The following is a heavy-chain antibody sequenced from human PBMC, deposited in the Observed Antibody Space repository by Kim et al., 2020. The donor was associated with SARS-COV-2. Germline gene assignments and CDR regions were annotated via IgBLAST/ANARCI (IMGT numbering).Heavy chain of an antibody. J-gene: IGHJ5*02. CDR3: ARGGTTNWFDP. V-gene: IGHV4-34*01. Sequence: TNYSPTLKSRVTISVDTSKNQFALKLSSVTAADTAVYYCARGGTTNWFDPWGQGTLVTVSS. CDR2: T. D-gene: IGHD4-4*01.